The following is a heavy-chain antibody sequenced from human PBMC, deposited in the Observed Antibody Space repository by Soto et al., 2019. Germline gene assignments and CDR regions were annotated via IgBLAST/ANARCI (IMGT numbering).Heavy chain of an antibody. D-gene: IGHD6-19*01. V-gene: IGHV3-30*18. J-gene: IGHJ4*02. CDR2: VFHDGRNT. CDR1: GFTFSDYA. CDR3: AKGGRQWLVTSDFNY. Sequence: VQLVESWGGVVQPGGSLRLSCAASGFTFSDYAMHWVRQAPGKGLEWVAVVFHDGRNTHYADCVKGRFTISRDSSKNTVSLEMTSLRAEDMAVYYCAKGGRQWLVTSDFNYWGQGALVTVSS.